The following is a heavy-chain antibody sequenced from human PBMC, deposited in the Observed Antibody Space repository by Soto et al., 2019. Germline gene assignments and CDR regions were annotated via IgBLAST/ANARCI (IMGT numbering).Heavy chain of an antibody. Sequence: QVQLQESGPGLVKPSQTLSLTCPVSGGSISSGGYYWSWIRQHPGKGLEWIGCIYYSGSTYYNPSLKSRVTISVDTSKNQFSLKLSSVTAADTAVYYCARDRGGVVARLFDYWGQGTLVTVSS. J-gene: IGHJ4*02. CDR1: GGSISSGGYY. CDR2: IYYSGST. CDR3: ARDRGGVVARLFDY. D-gene: IGHD3-10*01. V-gene: IGHV4-31*03.